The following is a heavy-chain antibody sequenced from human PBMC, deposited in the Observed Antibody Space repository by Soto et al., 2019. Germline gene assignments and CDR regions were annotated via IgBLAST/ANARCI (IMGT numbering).Heavy chain of an antibody. D-gene: IGHD3-3*01. V-gene: IGHV1-69*02. Sequence: ASVKVSCKASGGTFSSYTISWVRQAPGQGLEWMGRIIAIIGIANYSQKFQGRVTITGDTSASTAYMELSSLRSEDTAVYYCARAVYDFWSGYLGSYDAFDIWGQGTMVTVSS. CDR2: IIAIIGIA. J-gene: IGHJ3*02. CDR1: GGTFSSYT. CDR3: ARAVYDFWSGYLGSYDAFDI.